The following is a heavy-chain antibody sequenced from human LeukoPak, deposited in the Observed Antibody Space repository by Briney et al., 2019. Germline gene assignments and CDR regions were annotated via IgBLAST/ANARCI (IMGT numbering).Heavy chain of an antibody. CDR3: ARGASSWSQLVQPNFDY. CDR2: ISPIFGTA. V-gene: IGHV1-69*13. CDR1: GGTFSSYA. J-gene: IGHJ4*02. D-gene: IGHD6-13*01. Sequence: GASVKVSCKASGGTFSSYAISWVRQAPGQGLEWVGGISPIFGTANYAQKFQARVTITADESTSTAYMELSSLRSEDTAVYYCARGASSWSQLVQPNFDYWGQGTLVTVSS.